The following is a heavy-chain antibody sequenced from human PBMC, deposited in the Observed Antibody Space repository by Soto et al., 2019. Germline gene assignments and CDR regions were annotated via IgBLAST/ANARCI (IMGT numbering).Heavy chain of an antibody. CDR3: ATHLAPFGDPMVAEYFQH. J-gene: IGHJ1*01. Sequence: QVQLVQSGAEVKKPGSSVKVSCKASGGTFSSYAISWVRQAPGQGLEWMGGIIPIFGTADNAQNFQGRVTITADESTSTAYMELSSLRSEDTAVYYCATHLAPFGDPMVAEYFQHWGQGTLVTVSS. V-gene: IGHV1-69*01. CDR1: GGTFSSYA. D-gene: IGHD3-10*01. CDR2: IIPIFGTA.